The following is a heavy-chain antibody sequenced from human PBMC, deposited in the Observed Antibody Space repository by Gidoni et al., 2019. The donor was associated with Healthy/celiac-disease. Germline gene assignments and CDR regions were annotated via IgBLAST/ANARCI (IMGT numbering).Heavy chain of an antibody. V-gene: IGHV3-15*01. Sequence: DYAAPVKGRFTISRDDSKNTLYLQMNSLKTEDTAVYYCTTGEWGHDAFDIWGQGTMVTVSS. J-gene: IGHJ3*02. CDR3: TTGEWGHDAFDI. D-gene: IGHD2-8*01.